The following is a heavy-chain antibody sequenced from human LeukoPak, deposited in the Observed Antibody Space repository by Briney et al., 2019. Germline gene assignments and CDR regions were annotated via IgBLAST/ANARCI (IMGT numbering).Heavy chain of an antibody. CDR3: AREACSGGSCYSNWFDP. CDR2: INTNTGNP. CDR1: GYTFTSYG. D-gene: IGHD2-15*01. Sequence: ASVKVSCKASGYTFTSYGISWVRQAPGQGLEWMGWINTNTGNPTYAQGFTGRFVFSLDTSVSTAYLQISSLKAEDTAVYYCAREACSGGSCYSNWFDPWGQGTLVTISS. V-gene: IGHV7-4-1*02. J-gene: IGHJ5*02.